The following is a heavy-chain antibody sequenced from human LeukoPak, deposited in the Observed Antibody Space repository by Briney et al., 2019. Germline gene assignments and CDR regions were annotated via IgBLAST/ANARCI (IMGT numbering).Heavy chain of an antibody. CDR2: IVVGSGNT. J-gene: IGHJ5*02. D-gene: IGHD1-26*01. Sequence: SVKVSCKASGFTFTSSAMQWVRQARGQRLEWIGWIVVGSGNTNYAQKVQERVTITRDMSTSTAYMELSSLGSEDTAVYYCAAQYSGSYYWFDPWGQGTLVTVSS. V-gene: IGHV1-58*02. CDR3: AAQYSGSYYWFDP. CDR1: GFTFTSSA.